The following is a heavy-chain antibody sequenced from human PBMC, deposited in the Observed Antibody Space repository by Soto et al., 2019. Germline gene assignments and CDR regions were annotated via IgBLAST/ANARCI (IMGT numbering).Heavy chain of an antibody. CDR1: GFTFSYAW. V-gene: IGHV3-15*01. Sequence: GGSLRLSCAASGFTFSYAWMDWVRQAPGKGLEWVGRIKSQTDGGATDYPAPVRDRFTISRDDSKNTLFLQMNSLKTEDTAVYYCTTEMRHSSGWYGAFEIWGQGTMVTVSS. J-gene: IGHJ3*02. D-gene: IGHD6-19*01. CDR3: TTEMRHSSGWYGAFEI. CDR2: IKSQTDGGAT.